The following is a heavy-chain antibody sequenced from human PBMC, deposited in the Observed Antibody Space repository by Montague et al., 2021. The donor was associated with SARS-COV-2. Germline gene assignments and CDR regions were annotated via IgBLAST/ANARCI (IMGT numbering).Heavy chain of an antibody. D-gene: IGHD4-17*01. CDR2: LFSGGNT. J-gene: IGHJ4*02. V-gene: IGHV4-39*01. Sequence: TLSLTCLVSGGSISSSSFYWGWIRQPPGKGLEWIGSLFSGGNTYYNPSLRGRVSVSVDKSKNQFSLMVRSVTAADTAVYFCARDYGDYLDSWGQGSLVIVSS. CDR1: GGSISSSSFY. CDR3: ARDYGDYLDS.